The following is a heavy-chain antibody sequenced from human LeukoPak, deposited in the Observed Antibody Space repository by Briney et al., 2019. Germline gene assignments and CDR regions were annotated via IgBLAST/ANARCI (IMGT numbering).Heavy chain of an antibody. CDR3: ARGGYPTRGYSYAPGGWFDP. J-gene: IGHJ5*02. Sequence: ASVKVSCKASGYTFTSYYMHWVRQAPGQGLEWMGIINPSGGSTNYAQKFQGRVTMTRDTSTSTVYMELSSLRSEDTAVYYCARGGYPTRGYSYAPGGWFDPWGQGTLVTVSS. D-gene: IGHD5-18*01. CDR1: GYTFTSYY. V-gene: IGHV1-46*01. CDR2: INPSGGST.